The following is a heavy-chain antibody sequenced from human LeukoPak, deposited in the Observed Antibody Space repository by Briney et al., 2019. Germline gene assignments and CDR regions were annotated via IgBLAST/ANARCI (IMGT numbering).Heavy chain of an antibody. Sequence: APVKVSCKASGYTFTGHYMQWVRQAPGQGLEWMGWISPNSGDTLHAQKFQGRVTMARDTSINTAYMELSNLRSDDTAVYYCARARQGAGTYAFDIWGQGTMVTVSS. CDR1: GYTFTGHY. V-gene: IGHV1-2*02. J-gene: IGHJ3*02. CDR2: ISPNSGDT. D-gene: IGHD6-13*01. CDR3: ARARQGAGTYAFDI.